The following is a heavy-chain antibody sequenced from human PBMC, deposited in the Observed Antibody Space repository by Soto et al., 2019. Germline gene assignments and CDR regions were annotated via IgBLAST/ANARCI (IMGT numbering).Heavy chain of an antibody. Sequence: QVQLVESGGGVVQPGRSLRLSCAASGFTFSSYGMHWVRQVPGKGLEWVAVIWYDGSDKYYGDSVKGRFTISTDNSKNTLYLQMNSLRVEETAVYYCARADGYWGQGTLVTVSS. J-gene: IGHJ4*02. CDR2: IWYDGSDK. V-gene: IGHV3-33*01. CDR1: GFTFSSYG. CDR3: ARADGY.